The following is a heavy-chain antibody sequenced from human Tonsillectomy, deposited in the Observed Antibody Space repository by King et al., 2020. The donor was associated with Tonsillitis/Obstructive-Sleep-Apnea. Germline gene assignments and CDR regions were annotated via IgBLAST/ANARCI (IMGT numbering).Heavy chain of an antibody. D-gene: IGHD2-2*02. J-gene: IGHJ3*02. V-gene: IGHV4-34*01. CDR1: GGSFSGYY. CDR3: ARDPIVLEPAAIPSAFDI. Sequence: VQLQQWGAGLLKPSETLSLTCAVYGGSFSGYYWSWVRQPPGKGLEWIGEINHSGSTNYNPSLMSRVTITLDSSKNQLSLKLSSVTAADTAVYYCARDPIVLEPAAIPSAFDIWGQGTMVTVSS. CDR2: INHSGST.